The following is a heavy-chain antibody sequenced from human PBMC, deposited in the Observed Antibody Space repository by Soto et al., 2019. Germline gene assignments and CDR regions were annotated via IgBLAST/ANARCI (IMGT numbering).Heavy chain of an antibody. CDR1: GFTFSSYW. Sequence: GGSLRLSCAASGFTFSSYWMSWVRQAPGKGLEWVANIKQDGSEKYYVDSVKGRFTISRDNAKNSLYLQMNSLRAEDTAVYYCARHDILTGYYDYYFDYWGQGTLVTVSS. CDR3: ARHDILTGYYDYYFDY. J-gene: IGHJ4*02. D-gene: IGHD3-9*01. CDR2: IKQDGSEK. V-gene: IGHV3-7*04.